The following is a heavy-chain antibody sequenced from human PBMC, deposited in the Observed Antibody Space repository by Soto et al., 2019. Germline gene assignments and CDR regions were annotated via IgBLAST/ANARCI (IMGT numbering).Heavy chain of an antibody. Sequence: GESLKISCNGSGYNFHTYWIAWVRQMPGKGLEWVGFIYPHDSDTRYSPSFRGQVTISADKSINTAYLQWTSLKASDTAIYFCARPTDYHYGMQVWGQGTTVTVSS. D-gene: IGHD4-17*01. CDR2: IYPHDSDT. V-gene: IGHV5-51*01. CDR1: GYNFHTYW. J-gene: IGHJ6*02. CDR3: ARPTDYHYGMQV.